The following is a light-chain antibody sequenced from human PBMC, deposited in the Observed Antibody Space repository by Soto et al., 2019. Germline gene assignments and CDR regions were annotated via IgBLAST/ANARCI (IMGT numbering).Light chain of an antibody. V-gene: IGKV3-15*01. CDR2: GAS. Sequence: EIVMTQSPVTLSVSPGERATLSSRASQSVSSNLAWYQQKPGQAPRLLIYGASTRATGIPARFGGSGSGTEFTLTISSVQSEDFAVYYCQHYHTWPYTFGQGTKLEIK. CDR3: QHYHTWPYT. J-gene: IGKJ2*01. CDR1: QSVSSN.